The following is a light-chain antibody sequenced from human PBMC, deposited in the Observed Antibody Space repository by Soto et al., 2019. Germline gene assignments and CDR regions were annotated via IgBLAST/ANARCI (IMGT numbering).Light chain of an antibody. V-gene: IGLV2-14*01. J-gene: IGLJ2*01. CDR1: SSDIGGYDY. Sequence: QSALTQPASVSGSPGQSITLSCTGTSSDIGGYDYVSWYQRHPGKAPKLIIYDVNNRPSVVSNRFSGSKSGNTASLTISELQAEDEADYYCTSYASGSSHVVFGGGTKLTVL. CDR2: DVN. CDR3: TSYASGSSHVV.